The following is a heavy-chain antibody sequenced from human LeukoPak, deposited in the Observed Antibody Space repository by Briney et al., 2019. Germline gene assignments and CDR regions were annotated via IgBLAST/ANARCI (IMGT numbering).Heavy chain of an antibody. D-gene: IGHD6-13*01. V-gene: IGHV3-7*04. CDR3: ATDRQLAY. CDR1: GFSFNNYG. J-gene: IGHJ4*02. CDR2: IKEDGSEK. Sequence: GGSLILSCAASGFSFNNYGMHWVRQAPGKGPEWVGNIKEDGSEKNYVDSVKGRFTISRDNAKNSLYLQMSSLRAEDTAMYYCATDRQLAYWGQGTLVTVSS.